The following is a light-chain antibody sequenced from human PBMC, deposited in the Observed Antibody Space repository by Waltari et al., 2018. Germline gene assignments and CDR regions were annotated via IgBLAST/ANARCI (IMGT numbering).Light chain of an antibody. CDR3: QQSYSIPWT. J-gene: IGKJ1*01. CDR2: GAS. CDR1: QSINNH. V-gene: IGKV1-39*01. Sequence: DIQMTQSPSSLSASVGDRVTISCRASQSINNHLNWYQQKPGKVPKVLIYGASTLQSGVPSRFSCSGSGTDFTLTISSLQLEDFASYHCQQSYSIPWTFGQGTKVEIK.